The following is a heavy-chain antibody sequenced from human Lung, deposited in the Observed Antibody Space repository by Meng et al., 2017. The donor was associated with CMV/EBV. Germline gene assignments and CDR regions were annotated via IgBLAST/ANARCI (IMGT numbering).Heavy chain of an antibody. CDR1: GFXFSSYG. J-gene: IGHJ4*02. D-gene: IGHD3-3*01. CDR2: IRYDGNKK. V-gene: IGHV3-30*02. CDR3: AKDDSAYFDFRSGYSTPPDY. Sequence: SCAASGFXFSSYGMQWVRQAPGKGLEWVTFIRYDGNKKYYVDSVKGRFTISRDNSKNMLYLQMNSLRAEDTAVYYCAKDDSAYFDFRSGYSTPPDYWXQGTLVTVSS.